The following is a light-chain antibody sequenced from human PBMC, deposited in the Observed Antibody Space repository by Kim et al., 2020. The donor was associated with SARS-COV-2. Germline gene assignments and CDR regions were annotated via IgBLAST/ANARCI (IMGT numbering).Light chain of an antibody. Sequence: EIVMTQSPATLSVSPGQRATLSCRASQSVSSDLAWYQQKPGQAPRLLIYGASTRATGFPARFSGGGSGTEFTLTISSLQSEDFAVYYCQQYNNWPQTFGRGTKVDIK. J-gene: IGKJ1*01. V-gene: IGKV3-15*01. CDR3: QQYNNWPQT. CDR2: GAS. CDR1: QSVSSD.